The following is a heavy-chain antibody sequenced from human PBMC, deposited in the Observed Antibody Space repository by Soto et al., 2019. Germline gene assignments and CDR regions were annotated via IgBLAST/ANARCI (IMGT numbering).Heavy chain of an antibody. CDR3: ATDRPTVTTRGYYGMDV. J-gene: IGHJ6*02. CDR2: INTNTGNP. Sequence: QVQLVQSGSELKKPGASVKVSCKASGYTFTSYAMNWVRQAPGQGLEWMGWINTNTGNPTYAQGFTGRFVFSLDTSVSTAYLQICSLKADDTVVYYCATDRPTVTTRGYYGMDVWGQGTTLTVSS. D-gene: IGHD4-4*01. CDR1: GYTFTSYA. V-gene: IGHV7-4-1*01.